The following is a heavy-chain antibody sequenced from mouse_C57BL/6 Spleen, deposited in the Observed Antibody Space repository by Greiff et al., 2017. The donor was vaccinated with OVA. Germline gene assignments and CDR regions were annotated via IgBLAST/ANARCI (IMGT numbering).Heavy chain of an antibody. J-gene: IGHJ1*03. CDR1: GFNIKNTY. Sequence: EVKLVESVAELVRPGASVKLSCTASGFNIKNTYMHWVKQRPEQGLEWIGRIDPANGNTKYAPKFQGKATITADTSSNTASLQLSSLTSEDTAIYYCARRYGSHWYFDVWGTGTTVTVSS. V-gene: IGHV14-3*01. CDR3: ARRYGSHWYFDV. D-gene: IGHD1-1*01. CDR2: IDPANGNT.